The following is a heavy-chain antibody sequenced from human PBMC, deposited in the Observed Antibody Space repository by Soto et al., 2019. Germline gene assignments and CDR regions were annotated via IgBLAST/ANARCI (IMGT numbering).Heavy chain of an antibody. CDR3: AREEEGYGDYGARGELTDY. Sequence: GGSLRLSCAASGFTFSSYSMNWVRQAPGKGLEWVSYISSSSSTIYYADSVKGRFTISRDNAKNSLYLQMNSLRDEDTAVYYCAREEEGYGDYGARGELTDYWGQGTLVTVSS. J-gene: IGHJ4*02. V-gene: IGHV3-48*02. D-gene: IGHD4-17*01. CDR2: ISSSSSTI. CDR1: GFTFSSYS.